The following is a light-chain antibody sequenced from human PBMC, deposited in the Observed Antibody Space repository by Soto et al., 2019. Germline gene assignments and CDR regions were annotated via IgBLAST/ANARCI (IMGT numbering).Light chain of an antibody. CDR1: TGAVTSGHY. CDR3: LLYYGGAQGVV. V-gene: IGLV7-46*01. CDR2: DTS. J-gene: IGLJ2*01. Sequence: QAVVTQEPSLTVSPGGTVTLTCGSSTGAVTSGHYPYWFQQKPGQAPRTLIYDTSNKHSWTPARFSGSLLGGKAALTLSGAQPEDEAEYYCLLYYGGAQGVVFGGGTKLTVL.